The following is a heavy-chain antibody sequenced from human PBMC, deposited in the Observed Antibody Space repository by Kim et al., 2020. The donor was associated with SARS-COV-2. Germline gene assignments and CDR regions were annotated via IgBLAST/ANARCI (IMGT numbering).Heavy chain of an antibody. CDR2: ISISSSSI. CDR3: GRPTGGYYYYGMDV. J-gene: IGHJ6*02. Sequence: GGSLRLSCAASGFTFSSYSMNWVRQAPGKGLEWVSSISISSSSIYYADSVKGRFSISRDNAKNSLYLQMNSLRAEDTAAYYCGRPTGGYYYYGMDVWGQGTTVTVSS. V-gene: IGHV3-21*01. D-gene: IGHD7-27*01. CDR1: GFTFSSYS.